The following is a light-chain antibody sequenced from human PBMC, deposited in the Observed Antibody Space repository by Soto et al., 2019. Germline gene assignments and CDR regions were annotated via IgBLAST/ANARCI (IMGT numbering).Light chain of an antibody. CDR2: DAS. Sequence: EIVLTQSPATLSLSPGERATLSCRASQSVSSYLAWYQQKPGQAPRLLIYDASNRATGIPARFSGSGSGTDVTLTISSLEPEDFAVYYCQQRSNWPLVFGGGTKVEIK. V-gene: IGKV3-11*01. J-gene: IGKJ4*01. CDR3: QQRSNWPLV. CDR1: QSVSSY.